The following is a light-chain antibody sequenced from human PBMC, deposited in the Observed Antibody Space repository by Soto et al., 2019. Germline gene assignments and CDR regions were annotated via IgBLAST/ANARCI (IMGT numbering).Light chain of an antibody. CDR3: QQYAISPRT. CDR1: QSVSSSY. V-gene: IGKV3-20*01. Sequence: EIVLTQSPGTLSLSPGERATLSCRASQSVSSSYLAWYQQKPGQAPRLLIYGASSRATGIPDRISGSGSGTDFTLTISRLEPEDFAVYYCQQYAISPRTFGQGTKLEIK. J-gene: IGKJ2*01. CDR2: GAS.